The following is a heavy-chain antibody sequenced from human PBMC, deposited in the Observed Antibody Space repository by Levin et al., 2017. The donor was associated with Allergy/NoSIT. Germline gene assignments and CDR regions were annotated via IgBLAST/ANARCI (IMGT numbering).Heavy chain of an antibody. D-gene: IGHD3-10*01. V-gene: IGHV4-31*03. J-gene: IGHJ6*02. CDR2: IPHSGSA. Sequence: SETLSLTCTVSGDSISRGSYYWTWIRQLPGKGLEWIGFIPHSGSASYNPSLRSRLTLSLDTSTNQFSLKLASVTVAATAVYYCARDECAWFGECYGPDVWGQGTTVIVSS. CDR1: GDSISRGSYY. CDR3: ARDECAWFGECYGPDV.